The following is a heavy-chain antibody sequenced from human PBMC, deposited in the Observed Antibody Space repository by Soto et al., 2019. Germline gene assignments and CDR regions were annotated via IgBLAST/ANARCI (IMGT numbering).Heavy chain of an antibody. D-gene: IGHD3-22*01. CDR1: GYTFTSYA. J-gene: IGHJ5*02. Sequence: GASVKVSCKASGYTFTSYAMHWVRQAPGQRLEWMGWINAGNGNTKYSQKFQGRVTITRDTSASTAYMELSSLRSEDTAVYYCARGLTKYYYDSSGYHNWFDPWGQGTLVTVSS. CDR3: ARGLTKYYYDSSGYHNWFDP. V-gene: IGHV1-3*01. CDR2: INAGNGNT.